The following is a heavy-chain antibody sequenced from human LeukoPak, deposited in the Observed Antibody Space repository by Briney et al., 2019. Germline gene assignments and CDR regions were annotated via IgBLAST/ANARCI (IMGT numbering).Heavy chain of an antibody. Sequence: SETLSLTCAVYGGSFSGYYWSWIRQPPGKGLEWIGEINHSGSTNYNPSLKSRVTISVDTSKNQFSLMLSSVTAADTAVYYCGRGSVSAGLRYYYGMDVWGQGTTVTVSS. CDR3: GRGSVSAGLRYYYGMDV. V-gene: IGHV4-34*01. D-gene: IGHD2-8*01. CDR1: GGSFSGYY. J-gene: IGHJ6*02. CDR2: INHSGST.